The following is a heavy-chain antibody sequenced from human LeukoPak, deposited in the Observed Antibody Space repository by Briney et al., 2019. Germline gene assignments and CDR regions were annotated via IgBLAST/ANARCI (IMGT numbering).Heavy chain of an antibody. D-gene: IGHD4-17*01. J-gene: IGHJ4*02. CDR3: ASEGRQDYVYFDH. CDR1: GGSISSYY. Sequence: SETLSLTCTVSGGSISSYYWSWIRQPPGKGLEWVGYINCSGSTNYNPSLKSRVTMSVDKAKNTFSLQLNTLTAEDTALSYGASEGRQDYVYFDHWGQGSLAAVCS. V-gene: IGHV4-59*01. CDR2: INCSGST.